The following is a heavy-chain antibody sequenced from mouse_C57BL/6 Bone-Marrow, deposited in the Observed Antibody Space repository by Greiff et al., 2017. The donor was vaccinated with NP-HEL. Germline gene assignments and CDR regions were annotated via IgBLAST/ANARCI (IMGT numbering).Heavy chain of an antibody. CDR3: AQGVLRRAMDY. D-gene: IGHD2-12*01. V-gene: IGHV1-80*01. J-gene: IGHJ4*01. Sequence: QVHVKQSGAELVKPGASVKISCKASGYAFSSYWMNWVKQRPGKGLEWIGQIYPGDGDTNYNGKFKGKATLTADKSSSTAYMQLSSLTSEDSAVYFCAQGVLRRAMDYWGQGTSVTVSS. CDR2: IYPGDGDT. CDR1: GYAFSSYW.